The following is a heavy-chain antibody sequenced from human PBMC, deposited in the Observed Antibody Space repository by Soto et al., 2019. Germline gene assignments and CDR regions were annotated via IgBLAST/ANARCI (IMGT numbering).Heavy chain of an antibody. V-gene: IGHV4-39*01. CDR1: GDSVNSENYY. D-gene: IGHD6-19*01. J-gene: IGHJ4*02. CDR2: IYFSGST. Sequence: QVQLQESGPGLVKPSETLSLSCDVFGDSVNSENYYWGWIRQPPGKGLEWIGNIYFSGSTYYNPSLNGRVTMSIDTSKNQFSLKLTSVIAADTAVYYCARHRAVAGLDYWGQGTLVTVSS. CDR3: ARHRAVAGLDY.